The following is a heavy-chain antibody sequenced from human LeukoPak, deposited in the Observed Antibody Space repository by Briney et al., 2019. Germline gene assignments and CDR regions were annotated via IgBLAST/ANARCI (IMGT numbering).Heavy chain of an antibody. J-gene: IGHJ6*02. Sequence: GRSLRLSCAASGFTFSSYAMHWVRQAPGKGLEWVAVISHDGSNKYYADSVKGRFTISRDNSKNTLYLQMNSLRAEDTAVYYCAKDGADYYYYGMDVWGQGTTVTVSS. V-gene: IGHV3-30*04. D-gene: IGHD1-26*01. CDR2: ISHDGSNK. CDR1: GFTFSSYA. CDR3: AKDGADYYYYGMDV.